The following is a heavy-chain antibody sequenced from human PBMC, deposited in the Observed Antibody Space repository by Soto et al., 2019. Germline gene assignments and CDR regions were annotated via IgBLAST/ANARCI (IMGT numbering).Heavy chain of an antibody. V-gene: IGHV3-66*01. CDR2: IYSGGST. CDR3: ARDRIAVAGNPEYFQH. D-gene: IGHD6-19*01. CDR1: GFTVSSNY. J-gene: IGHJ1*01. Sequence: EVQLVESGGGLVQPGGSLRLSCAASGFTVSSNYMSWVRQAPGKGLEWVSVIYSGGSTYYADSVKGRFTISRDNSKNTLYLQMSSLRAEDTAVYYCARDRIAVAGNPEYFQHWGHGTLVTVSS.